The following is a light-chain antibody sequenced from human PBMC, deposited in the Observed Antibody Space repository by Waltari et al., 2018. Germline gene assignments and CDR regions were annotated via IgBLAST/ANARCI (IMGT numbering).Light chain of an antibody. CDR1: SSAVGGPNF. J-gene: IGLJ3*02. Sequence: QSALTQPASVSGSPGQSIPLSCTGPSSAVGGPNFVSWYQQYPGRAPQLLIFDVDKRPSGVSNRYSGSKSANTASLTISGLQAEDEADYYCSSYTTSSTSVVFGGGTKLTVL. CDR2: DVD. CDR3: SSYTTSSTSVV. V-gene: IGLV2-14*01.